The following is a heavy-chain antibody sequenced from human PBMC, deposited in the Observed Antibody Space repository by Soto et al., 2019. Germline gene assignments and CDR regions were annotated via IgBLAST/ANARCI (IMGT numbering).Heavy chain of an antibody. J-gene: IGHJ1*01. CDR1: GGSISNYY. V-gene: IGHV4-59*01. Sequence: QVQLQESGPGLVKPSETLSLTCTVSGGSISNYYWSWIRQAPGTGLEWMGYVYNVGTTNYNPSLKSRVTISVDKSKNQFSLTLISVTAADTAVYFCARSGYYYAEYLHLWGQGTLVTVSS. D-gene: IGHD3-22*01. CDR3: ARSGYYYAEYLHL. CDR2: VYNVGTT.